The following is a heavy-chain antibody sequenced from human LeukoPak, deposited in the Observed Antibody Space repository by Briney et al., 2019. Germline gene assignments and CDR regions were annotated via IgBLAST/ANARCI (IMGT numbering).Heavy chain of an antibody. D-gene: IGHD3-3*01. CDR2: IYTSGST. V-gene: IGHV4-61*02. CDR3: ARAHLRFLERQGRGGVFDY. J-gene: IGHJ4*02. CDR1: GGSISSGSYY. Sequence: SETLSLTCTVSGGSISSGSYYWSWIRQPAGKGLERIGRIYTSGSTNYNPSLKSRVTISVDTSKNQFSLKLSSVTAADTAVYYCARAHLRFLERQGRGGVFDYWGQGTLVTVSS.